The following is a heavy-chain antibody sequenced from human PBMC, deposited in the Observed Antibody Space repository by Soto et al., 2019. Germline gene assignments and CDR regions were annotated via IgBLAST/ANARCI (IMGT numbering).Heavy chain of an antibody. CDR3: ARAPGGCYPDRSLAS. CDR1: GYTFTSYY. D-gene: IGHD1-26*01. Sequence: QVQLVQSGAEVKKPGASVKVSCKASGYTFTSYYMHWVRQAPGQGLEWMGIINPSGGSTSYAQKFRGRVPLTRDTSKSTDYRELSGLRSEDTAVYYWARAPGGCYPDRSLASGGQGPLVPVPS. CDR2: INPSGGST. V-gene: IGHV1-46*01. J-gene: IGHJ4*02.